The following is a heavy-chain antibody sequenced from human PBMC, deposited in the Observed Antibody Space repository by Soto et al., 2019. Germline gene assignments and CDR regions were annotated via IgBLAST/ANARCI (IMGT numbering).Heavy chain of an antibody. J-gene: IGHJ4*02. Sequence: SETLSLTCAVSGYSISSGYYWGWIRQPPGKGLQWIGNMYHSGSTYYNPSLKSRVTISIDTSKNQFSLKLSSVTAADEAIYYCARVSYFDGGGFFYYFDYWGQGTLVTVSS. D-gene: IGHD3-22*01. CDR2: MYHSGST. V-gene: IGHV4-38-2*01. CDR3: ARVSYFDGGGFFYYFDY. CDR1: GYSISSGYY.